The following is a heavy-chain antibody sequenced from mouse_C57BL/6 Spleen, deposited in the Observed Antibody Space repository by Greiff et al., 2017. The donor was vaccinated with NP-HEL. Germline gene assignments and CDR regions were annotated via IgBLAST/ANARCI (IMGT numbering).Heavy chain of an antibody. V-gene: IGHV1-42*01. Sequence: VQLQQSGPELVKPGASVKISCKASGYSFTGYYMNWVKQSPEKSLEWIGEINPSTGGTTYNQKFKAKATLTVDKSSSTAYMQLKSLTSEDSAVYYCSRGRVYYGYDDGWFAYWGQGTLVTVSA. CDR2: INPSTGGT. J-gene: IGHJ3*01. CDR3: SRGRVYYGYDDGWFAY. D-gene: IGHD2-2*01. CDR1: GYSFTGYY.